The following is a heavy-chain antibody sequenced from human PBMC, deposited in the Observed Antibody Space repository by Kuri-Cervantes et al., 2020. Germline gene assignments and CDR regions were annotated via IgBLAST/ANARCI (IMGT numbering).Heavy chain of an antibody. V-gene: IGHV3-7*01. Sequence: GGSLRLSCAASGFTFSTYWISWVHQAPGKGLEWVANIKQDGSEKYYVDSVRGRFTISRDNAKKSLYLQMNSLRVEDTAVYYCASRDNYAFNYWGQGTLVTVSS. CDR1: GFTFSTYW. D-gene: IGHD1-1*01. J-gene: IGHJ4*02. CDR3: ASRDNYAFNY. CDR2: IKQDGSEK.